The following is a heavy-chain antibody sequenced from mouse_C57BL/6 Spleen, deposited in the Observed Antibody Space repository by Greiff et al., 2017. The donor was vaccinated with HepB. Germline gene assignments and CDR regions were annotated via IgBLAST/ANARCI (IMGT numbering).Heavy chain of an antibody. CDR2: ISYDGSN. Sequence: EVKLMESGPGLVKPSQSLSLTCSVTGYSITSGYYWNWIRQFPGNKLEWMGYISYDGSNNYNPSLKNRISITRDTSKNQFFLKLNSVTTEDTATYYCARALLLHYFDYWGQGTTLTVSS. CDR1: GYSITSGYY. D-gene: IGHD2-10*01. CDR3: ARALLLHYFDY. V-gene: IGHV3-6*01. J-gene: IGHJ2*01.